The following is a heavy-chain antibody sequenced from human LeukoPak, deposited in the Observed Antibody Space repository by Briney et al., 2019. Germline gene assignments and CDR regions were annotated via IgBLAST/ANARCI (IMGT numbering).Heavy chain of an antibody. Sequence: PGGSLRLSCAVSGFILSTHGMHWVRQAPGKGLEWVAGMWYDGSREDYADSVKGRFTISRDMSKNTLNLQMNSLRVEDTAMFYCARDLSFGSLDFRGQGTLVTVSS. CDR3: ARDLSFGSLDF. CDR2: MWYDGSRE. V-gene: IGHV3-33*01. D-gene: IGHD1-26*01. CDR1: GFILSTHG. J-gene: IGHJ4*02.